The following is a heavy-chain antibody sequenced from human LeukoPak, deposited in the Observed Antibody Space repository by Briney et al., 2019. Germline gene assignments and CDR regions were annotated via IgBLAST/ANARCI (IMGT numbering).Heavy chain of an antibody. J-gene: IGHJ4*02. V-gene: IGHV4-59*11. CDR2: IYDSGRT. CDR1: GGSISTQY. Sequence: SETLSLTCTVSGGSISTQYWSWIRQPPGQGLEWIAYIYDSGRTNYNPSLRSRVTISADTSKHQFSLKLNSVTAADTAVYYCARGAGWYDYWGQGTLVTVSS. CDR3: ARGAGWYDY. D-gene: IGHD6-19*01.